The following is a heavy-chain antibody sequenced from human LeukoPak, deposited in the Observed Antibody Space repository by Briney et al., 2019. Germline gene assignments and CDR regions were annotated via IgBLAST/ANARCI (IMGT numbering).Heavy chain of an antibody. D-gene: IGHD3-22*01. J-gene: IGHJ3*02. V-gene: IGHV4-31*03. CDR2: IYYSGST. CDR1: GDSISSGGYY. CDR3: AREVPVLHSSGFHAFDI. Sequence: SQTLSLTCTVSGDSISSGGYYWRWIRQRPGKGLEWIGYIYYSGSTYYNPSLKSRVTISVDTSRNQFSLKLSSVTAADTAIYYCAREVPVLHSSGFHAFDIWGQGTMVTVSS.